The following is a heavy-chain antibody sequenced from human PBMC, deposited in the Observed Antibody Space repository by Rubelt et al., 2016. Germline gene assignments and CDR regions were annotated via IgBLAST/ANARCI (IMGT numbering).Heavy chain of an antibody. CDR3: VKMYDYGDNSNWYFDL. Sequence: GLEWVSYISSGSSTIHYADSVKGRFTISRDNAKNSLYLQMNSLRAEDTAVYYCVKMYDYGDNSNWYFDLWGRDTLVTVSS. D-gene: IGHD4-23*01. CDR2: ISSGSSTI. J-gene: IGHJ2*01. V-gene: IGHV3-48*04.